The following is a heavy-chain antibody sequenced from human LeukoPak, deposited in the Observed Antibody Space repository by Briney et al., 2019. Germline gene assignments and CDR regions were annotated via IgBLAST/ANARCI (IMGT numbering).Heavy chain of an antibody. V-gene: IGHV1-2*02. J-gene: IGHJ5*02. CDR2: INPNSGGT. Sequence: ASVKVSCKASGYTFTSYYMHWVRQAPGQGLEWMGWINPNSGGTNYAQKFQGRVTMTRDTSISTAYMELSRLRSDDTAVYYCARDRGFQPNYYDSSGYYYDPWGQGTLVTVSS. CDR1: GYTFTSYY. D-gene: IGHD3-22*01. CDR3: ARDRGFQPNYYDSSGYYYDP.